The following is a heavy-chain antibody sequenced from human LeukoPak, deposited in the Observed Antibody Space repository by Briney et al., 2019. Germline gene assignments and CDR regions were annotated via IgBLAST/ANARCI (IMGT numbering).Heavy chain of an antibody. CDR3: ARGIVADDNRPFDY. CDR1: GGSISSYY. CDR2: IYSSGSN. Sequence: PSETLSLTCTVSGGSISSYYWSWIRQPAGKGLEWIGRIYSSGSNDYNPSLRSRVTMLVDTSKNQFSLKVRSVTAADTAVYYCARGIVADDNRPFDYWGQGILVTVSS. D-gene: IGHD6-13*01. V-gene: IGHV4-4*07. J-gene: IGHJ4*02.